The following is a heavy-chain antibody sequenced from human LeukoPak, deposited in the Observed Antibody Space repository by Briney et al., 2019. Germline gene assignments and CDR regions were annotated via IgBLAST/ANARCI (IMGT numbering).Heavy chain of an antibody. J-gene: IGHJ4*02. CDR3: ARYSSSSPFDY. V-gene: IGHV1-69*04. Sequence: GASVKVSCKASGGTFSSYAISWVRQAPGQGLEWMGRIIPILGIANYAQKFQGRVTITADKSTSTAYMELSSLSSEDTAVYYCARYSSSSPFDYWGQGTLATVSS. CDR1: GGTFSSYA. CDR2: IIPILGIA. D-gene: IGHD6-6*01.